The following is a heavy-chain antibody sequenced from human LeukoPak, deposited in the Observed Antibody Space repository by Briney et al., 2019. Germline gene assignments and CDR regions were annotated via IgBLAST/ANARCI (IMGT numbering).Heavy chain of an antibody. Sequence: ASVKVSCKASGFPFTGYYMHWVRQAPGQGLEWMGWINPNSGGTNYAQKFQGRVTMTRDTSISTAYMELSRLRSDDTAVYYCARQGRSSGWYAGYYFDYWGQGTLVTVSS. V-gene: IGHV1-2*02. D-gene: IGHD6-19*01. CDR3: ARQGRSSGWYAGYYFDY. J-gene: IGHJ4*02. CDR1: GFPFTGYY. CDR2: INPNSGGT.